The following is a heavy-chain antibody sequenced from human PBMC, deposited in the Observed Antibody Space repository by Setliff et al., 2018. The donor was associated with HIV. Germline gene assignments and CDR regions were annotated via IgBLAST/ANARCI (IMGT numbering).Heavy chain of an antibody. Sequence: PSETLSLTCTVSGGSISSDYWSWIRQPPGKGLEWIGYIYYSGSTNYNPSLKSRVTISVATSKNQFSLKLNSATTADTAVYYCARSRTSSGYYGVTGYGMDVWGQGTTVTVSS. CDR1: GGSISSDY. CDR2: IYYSGST. D-gene: IGHD3-22*01. J-gene: IGHJ6*02. CDR3: ARSRTSSGYYGVTGYGMDV. V-gene: IGHV4-59*01.